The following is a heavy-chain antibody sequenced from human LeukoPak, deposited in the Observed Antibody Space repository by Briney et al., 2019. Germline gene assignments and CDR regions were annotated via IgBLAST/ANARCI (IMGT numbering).Heavy chain of an antibody. CDR2: IKSKIDGGTI. J-gene: IGHJ4*02. CDR3: AKDYGWFGELFLAEY. Sequence: GGSLRLSCVASGFTFSDAWMSWVRQAPGKGLEWVGRIKSKIDGGTIDYGAPVKGRFTISRDNSKNTLYLQMNSLRAEDTAVYYCAKDYGWFGELFLAEYWGQGTLVTVSS. V-gene: IGHV3-15*01. CDR1: GFTFSDAW. D-gene: IGHD3-10*01.